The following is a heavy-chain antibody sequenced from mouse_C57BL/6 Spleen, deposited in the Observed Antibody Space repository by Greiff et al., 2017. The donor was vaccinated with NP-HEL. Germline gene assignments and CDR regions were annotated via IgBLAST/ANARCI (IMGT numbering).Heavy chain of an antibody. Sequence: VKLMESGPGLVQPSQSLSITCTVSGFSLTSYGVHWVRQSQGKGLEWLGVIWSGGSTDYNAQFISRLSIRKDNSKSQVFFKMHSMQPDDTAIYYCARRLDDAMDYWGQGTSVTVSS. CDR1: GFSLTSYG. CDR2: IWSGGST. V-gene: IGHV2-2*01. CDR3: ARRLDDAMDY. J-gene: IGHJ4*01.